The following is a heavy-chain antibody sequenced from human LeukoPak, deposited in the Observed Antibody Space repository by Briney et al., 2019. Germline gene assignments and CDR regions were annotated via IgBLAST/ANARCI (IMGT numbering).Heavy chain of an antibody. Sequence: GRSLRLSCAASGFTFSGYGMHWVRQAPGKGLEWVAVISYDGSNKYYADSVKGRFTISRDNSKNTLYLQMNSLRAEDTAVYYCTTPHGDYHNYFDYWGQGTLVTVSS. J-gene: IGHJ4*02. CDR3: TTPHGDYHNYFDY. CDR1: GFTFSGYG. CDR2: ISYDGSNK. V-gene: IGHV3-30*03. D-gene: IGHD4-17*01.